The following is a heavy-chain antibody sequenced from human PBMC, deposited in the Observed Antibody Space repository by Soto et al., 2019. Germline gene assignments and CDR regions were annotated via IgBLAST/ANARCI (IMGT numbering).Heavy chain of an antibody. CDR3: ARDSRYYGSVSNGMDV. CDR2: IIPILGIA. V-gene: IGHV1-69*08. Sequence: QVQLVQSGAEVKKPGSSVKVSCKASGGTFSSYTISWVRQAPGQGLEWMGRIIPILGIANYAQKFQGRVTMTADKSTSTAYRELSSLRSEDTAVYYCARDSRYYGSVSNGMDVWGQGTTVTVSS. D-gene: IGHD3-10*01. J-gene: IGHJ6*02. CDR1: GGTFSSYT.